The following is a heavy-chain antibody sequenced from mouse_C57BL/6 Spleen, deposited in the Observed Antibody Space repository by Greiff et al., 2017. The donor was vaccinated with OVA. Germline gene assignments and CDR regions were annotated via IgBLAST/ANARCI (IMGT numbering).Heavy chain of an antibody. D-gene: IGHD1-1*01. V-gene: IGHV1-42*01. Sequence: VQLKESGPELVKPGASVKISCKASGYSFTGYYMNWVKQSPEKSLEWIGEINPSTGGTTYNQKFKAKATLTVDKSSSTAYMQLKSLTSEDSAVYYCARAYYYGKSPLFDYWGQGTTLTVSS. CDR3: ARAYYYGKSPLFDY. J-gene: IGHJ2*01. CDR1: GYSFTGYY. CDR2: INPSTGGT.